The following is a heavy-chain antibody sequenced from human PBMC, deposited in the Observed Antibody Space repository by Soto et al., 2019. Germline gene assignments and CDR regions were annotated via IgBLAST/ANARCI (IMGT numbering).Heavy chain of an antibody. J-gene: IGHJ6*02. CDR2: INHSGST. V-gene: IGHV4-34*01. CDR1: GGSFSGYY. CDR3: ARGKFTIAAAGYYYYYYGMDV. D-gene: IGHD6-13*01. Sequence: SETLSLTCAVYGGSFSGYYWRWIRERPGKGLEWIGEINHSGSTTYNPSLKSRVTISGDTSKNQFSLKLSSVTAADTAVYYCARGKFTIAAAGYYYYYYGMDVWGQGTTVTVSS.